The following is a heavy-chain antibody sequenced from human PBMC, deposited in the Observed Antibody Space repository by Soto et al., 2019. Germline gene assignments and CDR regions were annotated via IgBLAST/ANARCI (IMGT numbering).Heavy chain of an antibody. D-gene: IGHD6-19*01. CDR2: INHGGST. CDR1: GGSFSGYY. CDR3: ARDMAVAGHYFDS. J-gene: IGHJ4*02. V-gene: IGHV4-34*01. Sequence: QVQLQQWGAGRLKPSETLSLTCAVYGGSFSGYYWSWIRQPPGKGLEWIGEINHGGSTDYNPSLKSRVTISVDTSKNQFSLKLSSMTAADTAVYYCARDMAVAGHYFDSWGQGTLVTASS.